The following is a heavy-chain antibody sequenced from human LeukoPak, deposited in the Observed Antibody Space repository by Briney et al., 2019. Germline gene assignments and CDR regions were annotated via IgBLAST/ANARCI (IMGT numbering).Heavy chain of an antibody. Sequence: GASVKVSCKASGYTFTSYYMHWVRQAPGQGLEWMGWINTNTGNPTYAQDFTGRFVFSLDTSASTAYLQIDSLKAEDTAVYYCAAWDLGDYWGQGTLVTVSS. J-gene: IGHJ4*02. CDR3: AAWDLGDY. CDR2: INTNTGNP. D-gene: IGHD3-16*01. CDR1: GYTFTSYY. V-gene: IGHV7-4-1*01.